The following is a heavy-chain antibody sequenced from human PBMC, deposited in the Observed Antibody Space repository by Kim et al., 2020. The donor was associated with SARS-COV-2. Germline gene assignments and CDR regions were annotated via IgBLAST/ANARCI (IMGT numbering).Heavy chain of an antibody. Sequence: GGSLRLSCAASGFTFSSYWMSWVRQAPGKGLEWVANIKQDGSEKYYVDSVKGRFTISRDNAKNSLYLQMNSLRAEDTAVYYCARHHCGGDCSYSWDAFDIWGQGTMVTVSS. CDR1: GFTFSSYW. D-gene: IGHD2-21*02. CDR2: IKQDGSEK. J-gene: IGHJ3*02. CDR3: ARHHCGGDCSYSWDAFDI. V-gene: IGHV3-7*01.